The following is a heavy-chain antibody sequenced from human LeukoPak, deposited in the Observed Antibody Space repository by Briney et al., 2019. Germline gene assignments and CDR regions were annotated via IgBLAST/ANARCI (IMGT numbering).Heavy chain of an antibody. V-gene: IGHV4-39*01. CDR1: GDSFDSGAFF. D-gene: IGHD3-3*01. CDR3: ARLNGVTVFGVVIPEGWFDP. J-gene: IGHJ5*02. Sequence: PSETLSLTCTVSGDSFDSGAFFWAWVRQAPGKGLEYVGSINFRGEAYYAESLKARVTIYADMSNSQFSLALKSVSASDTAVYYCARLNGVTVFGVVIPEGWFDPWGQGTLVTVSS. CDR2: INFRGEA.